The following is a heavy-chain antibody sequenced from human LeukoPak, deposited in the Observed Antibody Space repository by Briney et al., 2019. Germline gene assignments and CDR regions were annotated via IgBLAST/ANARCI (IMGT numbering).Heavy chain of an antibody. D-gene: IGHD5-12*01. Sequence: SETLSLTCIVSAGSVSSGSYYRSWIRQPPGKGLEWIGYIYNSVSTNYNPSLKSRVTISVDTSKNQLSLKLSSVTAADTAVYYCVRDLVATIGHYYYGMDVWGQGTTVTVSS. V-gene: IGHV4-61*01. CDR1: AGSVSSGSYY. J-gene: IGHJ6*02. CDR3: VRDLVATIGHYYYGMDV. CDR2: IYNSVST.